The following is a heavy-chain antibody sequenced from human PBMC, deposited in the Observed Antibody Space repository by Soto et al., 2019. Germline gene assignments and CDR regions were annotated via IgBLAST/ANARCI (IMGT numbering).Heavy chain of an antibody. V-gene: IGHV3-21*01. J-gene: IGHJ6*02. Sequence: CAASGFTFSTYNMNWVRQAPGKGLEWVSSISSSSSYIYYADSVKGRFTISRDNSKNTLYLQMNSLRAEDTAVYYCARSSDVWFGESYGMDVWGQGTTVTVSS. D-gene: IGHD3-10*01. CDR3: ARSSDVWFGESYGMDV. CDR1: GFTFSTYN. CDR2: ISSSSSYI.